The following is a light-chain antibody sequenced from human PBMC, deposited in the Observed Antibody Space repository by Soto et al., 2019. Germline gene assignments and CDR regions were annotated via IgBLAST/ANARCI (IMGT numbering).Light chain of an antibody. V-gene: IGKV3-20*01. Sequence: IVLTQSPGTLSLSPGERATLSCRASQSVSGTYLAWYQQKPGQAPRLLIYDVSSRATGIPDRFSGSGSGADFTLTISRIEPENFAVYYCQQYGTSPQTFGQGTRLEIK. J-gene: IGKJ5*01. CDR3: QQYGTSPQT. CDR2: DVS. CDR1: QSVSGTY.